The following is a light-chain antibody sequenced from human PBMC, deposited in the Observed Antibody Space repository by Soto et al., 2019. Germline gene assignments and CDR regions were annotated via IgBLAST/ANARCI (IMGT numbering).Light chain of an antibody. J-gene: IGLJ2*01. CDR2: DVS. CDR1: SSDVGGYNY. V-gene: IGLV2-14*01. CDR3: SSYTSSSTPHVV. Sequence: QSALTQPASVSGSPGQSITISCTGTSSDVGGYNYVSWYQQHPGKAPKLMIYDVSNRPSGVSNRFSGSKSGNTASLTISGLQAEDEAGYSCSSYTSSSTPHVVFGGGTKVTVL.